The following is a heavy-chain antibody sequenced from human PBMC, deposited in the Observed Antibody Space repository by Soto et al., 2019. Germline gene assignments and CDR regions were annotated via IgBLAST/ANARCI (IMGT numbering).Heavy chain of an antibody. V-gene: IGHV1-2*04. CDR1: GYTFTGYY. CDR3: ARAGGYSGYDYGRTFDY. D-gene: IGHD5-12*01. J-gene: IGHJ4*02. Sequence: QVQLVQSGAEVKKPGASVKVSCKASGYTFTGYYMHWVRQAPGQGLEWMGWINPDSGGTNYEQKFQGWVTMTRDTSISTAYIELSRLRSDDTAVYYCARAGGYSGYDYGRTFDYWGQGTLVTVSS. CDR2: INPDSGGT.